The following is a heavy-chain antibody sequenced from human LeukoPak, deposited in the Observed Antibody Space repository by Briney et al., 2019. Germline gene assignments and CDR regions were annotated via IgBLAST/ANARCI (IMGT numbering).Heavy chain of an antibody. Sequence: GGSLRLSCAASGFTSSSYAMSWVRQAPGKGLEWVSAISGSGGSTYYADSVKGRFTISRDNSKNTLYLQMNSLRAEDTAVYYCARGLGAAAAPIDYWGQGTLVTVSS. CDR2: ISGSGGST. V-gene: IGHV3-23*01. J-gene: IGHJ4*02. CDR1: GFTSSSYA. CDR3: ARGLGAAAAPIDY. D-gene: IGHD6-13*01.